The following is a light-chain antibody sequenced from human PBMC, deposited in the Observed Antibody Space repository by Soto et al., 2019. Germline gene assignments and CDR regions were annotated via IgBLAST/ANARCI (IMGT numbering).Light chain of an antibody. CDR3: SSYTSTSTHVI. J-gene: IGLJ2*01. Sequence: QSVLTQPASVSGSPGQSITISCTRTSSDVGGYNYVSWYQQHPGKAPKFMIYDVSNRPSGVSNRFSGSKSGNTASLTISGLQAEDEADYYCSSYTSTSTHVIFGGGTKLTVL. CDR1: SSDVGGYNY. V-gene: IGLV2-14*01. CDR2: DVS.